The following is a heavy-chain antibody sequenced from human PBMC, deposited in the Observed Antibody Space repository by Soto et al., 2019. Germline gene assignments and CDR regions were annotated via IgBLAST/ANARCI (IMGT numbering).Heavy chain of an antibody. Sequence: PSETLSLTCTVSDGSVSSGSYYWSWIRQPPGKGLEWIGYIYSSGSTLYNPSLKSRVIISVDTSMNQFSLKLSSVTAADTAVYYCARDSVAFFDSWGQGTLVT. D-gene: IGHD2-15*01. CDR1: DGSVSSGSYY. J-gene: IGHJ4*02. CDR3: ARDSVAFFDS. CDR2: IYSSGST. V-gene: IGHV4-61*01.